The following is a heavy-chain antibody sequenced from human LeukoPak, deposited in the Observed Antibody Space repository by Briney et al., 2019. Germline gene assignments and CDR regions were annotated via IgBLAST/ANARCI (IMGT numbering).Heavy chain of an antibody. Sequence: SETLSLTCTVSGGSTSSNYYWGWIRQPPGKDLEWIGSIYYSGSTYYNPSLKSRVTISVDKSKNQFSLKLSSVTAADTAVYYCARDLDSSGWSPGDYWGQGTLVTVSS. CDR1: GGSTSSNYY. V-gene: IGHV4-39*07. CDR2: IYYSGST. J-gene: IGHJ4*02. CDR3: ARDLDSSGWSPGDY. D-gene: IGHD6-19*01.